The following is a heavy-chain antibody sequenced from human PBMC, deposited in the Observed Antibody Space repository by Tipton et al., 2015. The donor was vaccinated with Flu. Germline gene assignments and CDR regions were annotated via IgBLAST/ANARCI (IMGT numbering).Heavy chain of an antibody. J-gene: IGHJ5*02. V-gene: IGHV4-61*02. D-gene: IGHD4-17*01. CDR1: GYSISSGYF. Sequence: GLVKPSETLSLSCDVSGYSISSGYFWGWIRQPAGKGLEWIGQIYTSGSTKYNPSLKSRVTMSLDTSKNQFSLKMSSVTAADTAMYYCARDYGDLNWFDPWGQGTLVTVSS. CDR3: ARDYGDLNWFDP. CDR2: IYTSGST.